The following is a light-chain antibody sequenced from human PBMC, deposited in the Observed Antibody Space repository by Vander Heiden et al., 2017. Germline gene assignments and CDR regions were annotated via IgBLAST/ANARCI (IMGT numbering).Light chain of an antibody. CDR2: AES. CDR3: QQSYNSYRT. CDR1: QCISSY. J-gene: IGKJ1*01. Sequence: MYQSPSSLSASVGDRVTITCRASQCISSYWNWDQQKQGKAPMCLIDAESSLQSGGASWCFGSGGGTKDSLTISSLQPEDVSAYYCQQSYNSYRTFGQGTKVEIK. V-gene: IGKV1-39*01.